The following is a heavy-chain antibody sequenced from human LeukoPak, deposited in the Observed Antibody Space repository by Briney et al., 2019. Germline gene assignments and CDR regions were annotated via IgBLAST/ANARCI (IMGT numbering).Heavy chain of an antibody. D-gene: IGHD3-9*01. J-gene: IGHJ5*02. CDR1: GFTFSSYA. CDR2: ISGSGGST. V-gene: IGHV3-23*01. Sequence: GGSLRLSCAASGFTFSSYAMSWVRQAPGKGLEWVSAISGSGGSTYYADSVKGRFTISRDNSKNTLYLQMNSLRAEDTAVYYCASSFTYHDILTGFGPWGQGTLVTVSS. CDR3: ASSFTYHDILTGFGP.